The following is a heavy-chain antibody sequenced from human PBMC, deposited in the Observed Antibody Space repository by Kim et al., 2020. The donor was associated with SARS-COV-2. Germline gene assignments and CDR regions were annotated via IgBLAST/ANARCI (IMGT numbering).Heavy chain of an antibody. V-gene: IGHV2-5*02. Sequence: SGPTLVNPTQTLTLTCSFSGFSLSTSGVAVGWFRQPPGKALEWLALIFWDDDERYNSSLMNRLTITKDTSKNQVVLRMFNMDPVDTATYYCAHRLSSRDAYTFRGQGTQVTVSS. CDR3: AHRLSSRDAYTF. J-gene: IGHJ4*02. D-gene: IGHD1-1*01. CDR1: GFSLSTSGVA. CDR2: IFWDDDE.